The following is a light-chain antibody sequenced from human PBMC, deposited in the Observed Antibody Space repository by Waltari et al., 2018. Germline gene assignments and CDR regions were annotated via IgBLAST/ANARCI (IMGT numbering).Light chain of an antibody. CDR2: AAS. J-gene: IGKJ1*01. CDR1: QGIRND. Sequence: AIQMTQHPSPLHSSVGDRVTITCRASQGIRNDLGWYQQKPGKAPKLLIYAASSLQSGVPSRFSGSGSGTDFTLTISSLQPEDFATYYCLQDYNYPRTFGQGTKVEIK. V-gene: IGKV1-6*02. CDR3: LQDYNYPRT.